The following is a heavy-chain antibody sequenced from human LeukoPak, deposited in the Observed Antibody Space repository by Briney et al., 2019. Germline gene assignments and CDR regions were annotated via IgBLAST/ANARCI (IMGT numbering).Heavy chain of an antibody. CDR3: ARAPTGYCSGGSCYGPRLQEDYYYGMDV. CDR2: TYYRSKWYN. D-gene: IGHD2-15*01. Sequence: SQTLSLTCGISGDSVSSNSAAWNWIRQSPSRGLEWLGRTYYRSKWYNDYAVSVKSRITINPDTSKNQFSLQLNSVTPEDTAVYYCARAPTGYCSGGSCYGPRLQEDYYYGMDVWGQGTTVTVSS. J-gene: IGHJ6*02. V-gene: IGHV6-1*01. CDR1: GDSVSSNSAA.